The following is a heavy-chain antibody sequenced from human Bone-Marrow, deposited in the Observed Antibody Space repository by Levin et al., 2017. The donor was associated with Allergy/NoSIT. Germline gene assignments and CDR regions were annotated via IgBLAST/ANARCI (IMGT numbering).Heavy chain of an antibody. CDR3: ARVLTNTDSDYFDY. CDR2: IYYSGIS. CDR1: GGSISSGGYY. V-gene: IGHV4-31*03. Sequence: SETLSLTCTVSGGSISSGGYYWSWIRQHPGTGLEWIGYIYYSGISYYSSSLKSRLTISVDTSKNQFSLKLSSVTAADTAVYYCARVLTNTDSDYFDYWGQGTLVTVSS. D-gene: IGHD1/OR15-1a*01. J-gene: IGHJ4*02.